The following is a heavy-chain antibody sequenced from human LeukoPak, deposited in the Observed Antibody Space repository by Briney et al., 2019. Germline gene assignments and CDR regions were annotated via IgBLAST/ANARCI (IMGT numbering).Heavy chain of an antibody. D-gene: IGHD3-10*01. Sequence: SETLSLTCAVYGGSFSGYYWSWIRQPPGKGLEWIGEINHSGSTNYNPSLKSRVTISVDTSKNQFSLKLSSATAADTAVYYCARSLSLLWFGELTFDYWGQGTLVTVSS. CDR1: GGSFSGYY. V-gene: IGHV4-34*01. J-gene: IGHJ4*02. CDR3: ARSLSLLWFGELTFDY. CDR2: INHSGST.